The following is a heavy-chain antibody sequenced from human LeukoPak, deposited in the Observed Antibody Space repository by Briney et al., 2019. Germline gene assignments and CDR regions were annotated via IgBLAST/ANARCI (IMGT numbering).Heavy chain of an antibody. V-gene: IGHV3-21*01. J-gene: IGHJ4*02. CDR1: GFTFSSYS. Sequence: GGSLRLSCAASGFTFSSYSMNWVRQAPGKGLEWVSSISSSSSYIYYADSVMGRFTISRDNSKNTLYLQMNSLRTEDTAVYYCARDRRGKGYCSSTSCLAGLFDYWGQGTLVTVSS. CDR2: ISSSSSYI. D-gene: IGHD2-2*01. CDR3: ARDRRGKGYCSSTSCLAGLFDY.